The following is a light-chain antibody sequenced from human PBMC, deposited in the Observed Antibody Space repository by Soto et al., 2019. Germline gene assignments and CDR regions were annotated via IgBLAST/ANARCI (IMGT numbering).Light chain of an antibody. Sequence: DIQMTQSPSTLSASVGDRVTITCRASQRLTTWLAWYQQRPGKAPQLLIFDASNLESGVPSRFSGSGSGTEFTLTISSLQPDDFATYYCQQYDSYWSFGQGTKVDIK. CDR2: DAS. CDR3: QQYDSYWS. V-gene: IGKV1-5*01. CDR1: QRLTTW. J-gene: IGKJ1*01.